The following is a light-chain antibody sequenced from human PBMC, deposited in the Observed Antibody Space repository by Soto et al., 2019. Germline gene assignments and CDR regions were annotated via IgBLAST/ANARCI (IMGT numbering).Light chain of an antibody. J-gene: IGLJ2*01. CDR1: DIGRKS. CDR2: GDT. V-gene: IGLV3-21*02. CDR3: QVWDSSNDNRI. Sequence: SYELTQPPSLSVAPGQTARIPCGGDDIGRKSVHWYQQKPGQAPVLVVYGDTDRASGIPERFSGSNSGYTANLTISGVEGGDEADYFCQVWDSSNDNRIFGGGTKVTV.